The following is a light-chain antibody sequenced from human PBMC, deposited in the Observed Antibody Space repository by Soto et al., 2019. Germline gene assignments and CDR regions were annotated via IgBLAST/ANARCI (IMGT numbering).Light chain of an antibody. CDR3: QQVDSYPRT. CDR2: ASS. CDR1: QGISSA. J-gene: IGKJ1*01. V-gene: IGKV1-13*02. Sequence: GDSLTITCRASQGISSALAWYQQKPGKAPKLLIYASSTLQTGVPSRFSGSGSGTDFSLTISSLHPEDVATYYCQQVDSYPRTFGQGSKVDI.